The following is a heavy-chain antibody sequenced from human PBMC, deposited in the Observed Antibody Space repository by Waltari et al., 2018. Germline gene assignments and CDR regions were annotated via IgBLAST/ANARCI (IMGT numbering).Heavy chain of an antibody. CDR3: AKDPRGSSWYYYYGMDV. J-gene: IGHJ6*02. D-gene: IGHD6-13*01. CDR1: GFTFSSYA. V-gene: IGHV3-23*01. Sequence: VQLLESGGGLVQPGGSLRLSCAASGFTFSSYAMSWVRQAPGKGLEWVSAISGSGGSTYYADSVKGRFTISRDNSKNTLYLQMNSLRAEDTAVYYCAKDPRGSSWYYYYGMDVWGQGTTVTVSS. CDR2: ISGSGGST.